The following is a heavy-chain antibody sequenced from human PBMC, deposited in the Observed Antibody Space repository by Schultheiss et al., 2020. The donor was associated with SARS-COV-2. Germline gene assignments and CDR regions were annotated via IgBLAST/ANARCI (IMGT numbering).Heavy chain of an antibody. CDR1: GYSISSGYY. CDR3: ARVVDTAMVAIDY. J-gene: IGHJ4*02. D-gene: IGHD5-18*01. Sequence: SETLSLTCAVSGYSISSGYYWGWIRQPPGKGLEWIGSIYHSGSTYYNPSLKSRVTISVDTSKNQFSLKLSSVTAADTAVYYCARVVDTAMVAIDYWGQGALVTVSS. V-gene: IGHV4-38-2*01. CDR2: IYHSGST.